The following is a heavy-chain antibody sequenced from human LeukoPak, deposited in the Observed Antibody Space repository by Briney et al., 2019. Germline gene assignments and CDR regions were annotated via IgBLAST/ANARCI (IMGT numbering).Heavy chain of an antibody. CDR2: IRYDGTNT. V-gene: IGHV3-30*02. CDR1: GFSFSDYD. D-gene: IGHD3-9*01. Sequence: GGSLRLSCAASGFSFSDYDMHWVRQAPGKGLEWVTLIRYDGTNTYADSVKGRFTISRDNSKNTVYLQMNTLRAEDTAVYYCARGAHYDILTGYPRDDYWGQGTLVTVSS. CDR3: ARGAHYDILTGYPRDDY. J-gene: IGHJ4*02.